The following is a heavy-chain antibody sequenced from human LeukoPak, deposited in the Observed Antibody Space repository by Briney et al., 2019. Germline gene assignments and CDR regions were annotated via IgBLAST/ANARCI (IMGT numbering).Heavy chain of an antibody. CDR3: ARPRGAAAGTFGFDP. D-gene: IGHD6-13*01. V-gene: IGHV3-74*01. J-gene: IGHJ5*02. Sequence: GGSLRLSCAASGFTFSTYWMLWVRQAPGKGLMWVSRIGNDGGGISYADSVKGRFTISRDNAKNTLFLQMNSLRAEDTAVYYCARPRGAAAGTFGFDPWGQGTLVTVSS. CDR2: IGNDGGGI. CDR1: GFTFSTYW.